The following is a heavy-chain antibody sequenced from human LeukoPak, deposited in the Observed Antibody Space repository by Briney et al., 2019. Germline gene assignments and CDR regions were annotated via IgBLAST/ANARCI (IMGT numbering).Heavy chain of an antibody. Sequence: SETLSLTCTVSGGSISSFYWSWIRQPPGKGLEWIGYIYYGVSTNYNPSLKSRVTISVDTSKNQFSLKLSSVTAADTAVYYCARSPRAVAETGAFDIWGQGTMVTVSS. CDR1: GGSISSFY. D-gene: IGHD6-19*01. CDR3: ARSPRAVAETGAFDI. J-gene: IGHJ3*02. V-gene: IGHV4-59*01. CDR2: IYYGVST.